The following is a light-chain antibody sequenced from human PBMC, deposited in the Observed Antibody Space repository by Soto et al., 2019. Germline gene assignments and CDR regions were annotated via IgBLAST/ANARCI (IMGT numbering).Light chain of an antibody. V-gene: IGKV1-9*01. CDR3: QQLTNFRFA. CDR2: GAS. Sequence: IQLTQSPSSLSASVGARVTITCRASQGINKFLAWYQQRPGKAPQLLVYGASTLQSGVPSRFSGSGSGTDFTLTISSLQPEDFATYYCQQLTNFRFAFGQGTKLYIK. CDR1: QGINKF. J-gene: IGKJ2*01.